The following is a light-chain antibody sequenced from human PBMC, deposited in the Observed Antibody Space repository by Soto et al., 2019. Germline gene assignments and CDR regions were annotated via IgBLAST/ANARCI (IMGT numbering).Light chain of an antibody. CDR3: LQYNGYSRT. V-gene: IGKV1-5*03. CDR1: QSISTW. Sequence: DIQMTQSPSTLSASVGDRVTITCRASQSISTWLAWYQQKPGKAPKVLIYKASSLESGVPSRFSGIGPGTEFTLTISSLQPDDFATYYCLQYNGYSRTFGQGTKVEIK. J-gene: IGKJ1*01. CDR2: KAS.